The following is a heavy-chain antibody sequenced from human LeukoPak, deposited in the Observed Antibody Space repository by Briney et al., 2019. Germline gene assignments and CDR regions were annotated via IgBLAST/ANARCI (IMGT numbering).Heavy chain of an antibody. V-gene: IGHV3-53*05. Sequence: GGSLRLSCAASGFTVSDNYTSWGRQAPGKGLEWVSAISGGGSTYYADSVKGRFTISRDNSRNTLYLEVNSLRTDDTAVYYCARGPGLAMGKGYFDYCGQGTLVTVSS. CDR1: GFTVSDNY. D-gene: IGHD5-18*01. J-gene: IGHJ4*02. CDR3: ARGPGLAMGKGYFDY. CDR2: ISGGGST.